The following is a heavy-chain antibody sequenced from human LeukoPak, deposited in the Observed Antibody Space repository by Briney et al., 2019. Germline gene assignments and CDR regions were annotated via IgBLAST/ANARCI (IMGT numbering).Heavy chain of an antibody. J-gene: IGHJ3*02. CDR1: GGSISSYY. CDR2: IYYSGST. CDR3: ARVRDGYNYKAFDI. Sequence: SETLSLTCTVSGGSISSYYWSWIRQPPGKGLEWSGYIYYSGSTNYNPSLKSRVTISVDTSKNQFSLKLSSVTAADTAVYYCARVRDGYNYKAFDIWGQGTMVTVSS. V-gene: IGHV4-59*01. D-gene: IGHD5-24*01.